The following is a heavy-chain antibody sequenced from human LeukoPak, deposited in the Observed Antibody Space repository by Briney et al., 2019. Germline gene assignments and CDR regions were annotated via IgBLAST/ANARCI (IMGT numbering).Heavy chain of an antibody. J-gene: IGHJ4*02. Sequence: PSETLSLTCTVSGYSISSGYYWGWIRQPPGKGLEWIGSIYHSGSTYYNPSLKSRVTISVDTSKNQFSLKLSSVTAADTAVYYCASPRAGAFDYWGQGTLVTVSS. CDR1: GYSISSGYY. CDR3: ASPRAGAFDY. CDR2: IYHSGST. V-gene: IGHV4-38-2*02. D-gene: IGHD1-26*01.